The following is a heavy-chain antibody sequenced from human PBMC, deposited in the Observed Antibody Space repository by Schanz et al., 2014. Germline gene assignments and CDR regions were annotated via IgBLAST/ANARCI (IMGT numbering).Heavy chain of an antibody. V-gene: IGHV3-30*02. CDR1: GFGFDDYA. Sequence: VQLVESGGGVVRPGGSLRLSCAASGFGFDDYAMSWVRQAPGKGLEWVAVIRYDGRNKNFVESVKGRFTISRDNSNNTLYLQRNPMRTEDTAVYYCTKELNRRGGQTNFYYYYGMDVWGQGTTVTVSS. CDR3: TKELNRRGGQTNFYYYYGMDV. D-gene: IGHD5-12*01. J-gene: IGHJ6*02. CDR2: IRYDGRNK.